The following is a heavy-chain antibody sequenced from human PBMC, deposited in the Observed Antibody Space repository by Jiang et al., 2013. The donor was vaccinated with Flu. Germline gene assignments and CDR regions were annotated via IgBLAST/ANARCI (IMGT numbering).Heavy chain of an antibody. D-gene: IGHD3-10*01. J-gene: IGHJ4*02. CDR1: GFTFRTVA. CDR2: IRSSGTGT. CDR3: AGLFSPSGSYYGPFDY. Sequence: VQLLESGGGLVQPGGSLRLSCAASGFTFRTVAMSWVRQAPGKGLEWVSSIRSSGTGTWYADSAKGRFTISRDNSKNTLFLQMNNLRVEDTAIFFCAGLFSPSGSYYGPFDYWGQGILVTVSS. V-gene: IGHV3-23*01.